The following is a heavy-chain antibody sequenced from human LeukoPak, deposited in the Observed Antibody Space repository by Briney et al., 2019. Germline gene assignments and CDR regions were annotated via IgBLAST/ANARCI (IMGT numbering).Heavy chain of an antibody. CDR1: GFTFSSYW. CDR2: IKQDGSEK. J-gene: IGHJ4*02. D-gene: IGHD1-1*01. V-gene: IGHV3-7*01. CDR3: ARSSLGATGSPFDY. Sequence: GGSLRLSCAASGFTFSSYWMSWVRQAPGKGLEWVANIKQDGSEKYYVDSVKGRFTISRDNAKNSLYLQMNSLRAEDTAVYYCARSSLGATGSPFDYWGQGSLVTVSS.